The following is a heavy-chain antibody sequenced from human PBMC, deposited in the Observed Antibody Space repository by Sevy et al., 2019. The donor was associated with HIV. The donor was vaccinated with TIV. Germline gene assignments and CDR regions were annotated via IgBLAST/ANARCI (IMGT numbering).Heavy chain of an antibody. CDR2: IIPIFGTA. CDR1: GGTFSSYA. J-gene: IGHJ6*02. D-gene: IGHD2-2*02. Sequence: ASVKVSCKASGGTFSSYAISWVRQAPGQGLEWLGGIIPIFGTANSARKFQGRVTITADESTSTAYMELSSLGSEDTAVYYCAGAGQVVPAAIIVKCGYYYYGMDVWGQVTTVTVSS. V-gene: IGHV1-69*13. CDR3: AGAGQVVPAAIIVKCGYYYYGMDV.